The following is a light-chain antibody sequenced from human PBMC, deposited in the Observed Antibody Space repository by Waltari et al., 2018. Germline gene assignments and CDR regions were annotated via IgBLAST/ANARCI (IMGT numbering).Light chain of an antibody. CDR3: QQYYTVPWT. Sequence: LDRFNKKNNVPWYQQKPGQPPKLLFYWASIREPGVPDRITGSGSGTECTLTLSSLQPEEVAVYYCQQYYTVPWTFGQGTTVDFK. CDR2: WAS. J-gene: IGKJ1*01. V-gene: IGKV4-1*01. CDR1: LDRFNKKNN.